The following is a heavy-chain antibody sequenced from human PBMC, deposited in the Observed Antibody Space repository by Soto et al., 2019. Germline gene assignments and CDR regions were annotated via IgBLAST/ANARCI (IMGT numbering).Heavy chain of an antibody. Sequence: QVQLQESGPGLVKPSQTLSLTCTVSGGSISSGGYYWSWIRQHQGTGMEWIGYVCYSGSTYYKPSLKSRVTISVDTSKNQFSLKLSSVTAADTAVYYCARGYYDFWRTTYYYYGMDVWGQGTTVTVSS. CDR1: GGSISSGGYY. CDR3: ARGYYDFWRTTYYYYGMDV. CDR2: VCYSGST. D-gene: IGHD3-3*01. J-gene: IGHJ6*02. V-gene: IGHV4-31*03.